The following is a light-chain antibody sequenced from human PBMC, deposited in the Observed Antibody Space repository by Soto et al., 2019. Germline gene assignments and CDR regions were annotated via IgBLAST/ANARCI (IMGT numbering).Light chain of an antibody. Sequence: EIVLTQSPGTLSLSPGERATLSCRASQSVTSNYLAWYQQKPGQAPRLLIYGTSSRATGIPDRFSGSGSGTDFTLTISRLEPEDFAVYYCQAYGDSRTFGQGTKVDIK. CDR3: QAYGDSRT. CDR2: GTS. CDR1: QSVTSNY. V-gene: IGKV3-20*01. J-gene: IGKJ1*01.